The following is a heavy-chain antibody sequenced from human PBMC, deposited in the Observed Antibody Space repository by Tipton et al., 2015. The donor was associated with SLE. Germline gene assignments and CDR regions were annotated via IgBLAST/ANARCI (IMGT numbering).Heavy chain of an antibody. CDR2: IYQGGSP. V-gene: IGHV4-59*01. CDR1: GESISNFY. D-gene: IGHD1-26*01. J-gene: IGHJ4*02. CDR3: ARTSGSYHNYYFDY. Sequence: LRLSYTVSGESISNFYWSWIRQPPGKGLEWIGYIYQGGSPNYNPSLKSRVTMSINTAKNQFSLKVNSLSVADTAVYYCARTSGSYHNYYFDYWGQGTLVTVSS.